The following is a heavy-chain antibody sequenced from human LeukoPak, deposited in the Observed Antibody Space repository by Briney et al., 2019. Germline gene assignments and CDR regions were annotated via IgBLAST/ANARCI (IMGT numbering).Heavy chain of an antibody. J-gene: IGHJ4*02. CDR3: ATELYAKLQAFDY. D-gene: IGHD3-3*01. CDR2: IYSGGST. CDR1: GFTVSSNY. V-gene: IGHV3-66*01. Sequence: GGSPRLSCAASGFTVSSNYMSWVRQAPGKGLEWVSVIYSGGSTYYADSVKGRFTISRDNSKNTLYLQMNSLRAEDTAVYYCATELYAKLQAFDYWGQGTLVTVSS.